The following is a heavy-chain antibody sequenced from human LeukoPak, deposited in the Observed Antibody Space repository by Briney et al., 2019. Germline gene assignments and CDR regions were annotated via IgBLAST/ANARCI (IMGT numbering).Heavy chain of an antibody. D-gene: IGHD3-10*01. CDR2: INHSGST. CDR1: GGSFSGYY. Sequence: SETLSLTCAVYGGSFSGYYWSWIRQPPGKGLEWIGEINHSGSTNYNPSLKSRVTISVDTSKNQFSLKLSSVTAADTAVYYCARLQSPLLWFGELLFGYYFDYWGQGTLVTVSS. J-gene: IGHJ4*02. V-gene: IGHV4-34*01. CDR3: ARLQSPLLWFGELLFGYYFDY.